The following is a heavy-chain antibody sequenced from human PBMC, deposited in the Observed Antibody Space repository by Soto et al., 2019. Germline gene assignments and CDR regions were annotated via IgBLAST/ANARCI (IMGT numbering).Heavy chain of an antibody. D-gene: IGHD3-22*01. J-gene: IGHJ4*02. Sequence: SVKVSCKASGGTFSSYTISWVRQAPGQGLEWMGRIIPILGIANYAQKFQGRVTITADKSTSTAYMELSSLRSEDTALYYCARKKYYYDSSGYYFDYWGQGTLVTVSS. CDR2: IIPILGIA. CDR1: GGTFSSYT. CDR3: ARKKYYYDSSGYYFDY. V-gene: IGHV1-69*02.